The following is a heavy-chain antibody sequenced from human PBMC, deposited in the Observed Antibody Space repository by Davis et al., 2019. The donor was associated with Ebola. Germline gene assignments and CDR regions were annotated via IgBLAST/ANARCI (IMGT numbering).Heavy chain of an antibody. J-gene: IGHJ4*02. V-gene: IGHV1-2*06. Sequence: ASVKVSCKASGYTFTGYNIHWVRQAPGQGLEWMGRIIANNGGTNYAQNFQGRVTMTRDTSTNTAYMELSRLRSDDTAVYYCARGHNYGLDYWGQGTLVTVSS. CDR2: IIANNGGT. D-gene: IGHD5-18*01. CDR1: GYTFTGYN. CDR3: ARGHNYGLDY.